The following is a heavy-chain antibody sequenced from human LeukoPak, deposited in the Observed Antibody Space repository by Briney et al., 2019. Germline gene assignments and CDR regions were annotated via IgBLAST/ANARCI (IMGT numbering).Heavy chain of an antibody. J-gene: IGHJ4*02. CDR3: AKGVTAVYYFDY. CDR1: GFTFSTYA. D-gene: IGHD4-23*01. Sequence: GGSLRLSCTASGFTFSTYAMSWVRQAPGKGPEWVSAISGRGDTFYADSVRGRFIISRDNSKNTLYLQMNSLRAEDTAVYYCAKGVTAVYYFDYWGQGTLVTVSS. CDR2: ISGRGDT. V-gene: IGHV3-23*01.